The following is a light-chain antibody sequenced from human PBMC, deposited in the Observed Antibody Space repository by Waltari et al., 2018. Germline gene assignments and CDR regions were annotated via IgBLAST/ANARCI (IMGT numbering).Light chain of an antibody. CDR1: ALPQKI. J-gene: IGLJ2*01. CDR3: QSADSSGTYPDVV. CDR2: KDS. V-gene: IGLV3-25*03. Sequence: SYELTQPPPVSVSPGQPARLTCPGDALPQKIAYCYQQKPGQAPVLVIYKDSERPSGIPERFSGSSSGTTVTLTISGVQAEDEADYYCQSADSSGTYPDVVFGGGTKLTVL.